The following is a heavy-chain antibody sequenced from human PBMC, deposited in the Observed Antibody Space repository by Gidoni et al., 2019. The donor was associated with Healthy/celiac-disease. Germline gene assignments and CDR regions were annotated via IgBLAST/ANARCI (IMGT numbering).Heavy chain of an antibody. CDR3: ARALRGYSGYDFDY. Sequence: EVQLVESGGGLVKPGGSLRPSCAVSGFTFRNYSMNCVRQAPGKGGELVSSISSSSSYIYYADSVKGRFTISRDNAKNSLYLQMNSLRAEDTAVYYCARALRGYSGYDFDYWGQGTLVTVSS. J-gene: IGHJ4*02. D-gene: IGHD5-12*01. V-gene: IGHV3-21*01. CDR2: ISSSSSYI. CDR1: GFTFRNYS.